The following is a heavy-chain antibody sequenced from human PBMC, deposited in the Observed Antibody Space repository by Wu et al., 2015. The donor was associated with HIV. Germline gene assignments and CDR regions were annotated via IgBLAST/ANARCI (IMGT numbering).Heavy chain of an antibody. V-gene: IGHV1-46*01. CDR3: ARDIVVVVAATGYYYYGMDV. CDR1: IRTFTSYY. Sequence: KKPRASVKVYLQGIWIRTFTSYYMQLGCGQAPRTRALRWMGSKSNPSGGSTSYAQKFQGRVTMTRDTSTSTVYMELSSLRSEDTAVYYCARDIVVVVAATGYYYYGMDVWGQGTTVTVSS. CDR2: SNPSGGST. D-gene: IGHD2-15*01. J-gene: IGHJ6*02.